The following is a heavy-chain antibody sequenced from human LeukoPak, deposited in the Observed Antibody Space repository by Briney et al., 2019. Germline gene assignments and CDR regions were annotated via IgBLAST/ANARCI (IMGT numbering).Heavy chain of an antibody. Sequence: ASETLSLTCASYGGSFSGYYWSWIRQPPGKGLEWIGEINHSGSTNYNPSLKSRVTISVDTSKNQFSLKLSSVTAADTAVYYCARGRLGEFWYWGQGTLITVSS. CDR2: INHSGST. CDR3: ARGRLGEFWY. D-gene: IGHD3-16*01. V-gene: IGHV4-34*01. J-gene: IGHJ4*02. CDR1: GGSFSGYY.